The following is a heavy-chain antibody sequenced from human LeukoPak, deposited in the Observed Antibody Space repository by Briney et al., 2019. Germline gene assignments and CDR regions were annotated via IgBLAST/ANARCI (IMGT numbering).Heavy chain of an antibody. CDR2: IYYSGSN. D-gene: IGHD2-15*01. CDR3: ARQIVVVVAATWFDP. J-gene: IGHJ5*02. CDR1: GGSISSYY. Sequence: PSETLSLTCTASGGSISSYYWSWIRQPPGKGLEWIGYIYYSGSNNYNPSLKSRVTISVETSKNQFSLKLSSVTAADTAVYYCARQIVVVVAATWFDPWGQGTLVTVSS. V-gene: IGHV4-59*08.